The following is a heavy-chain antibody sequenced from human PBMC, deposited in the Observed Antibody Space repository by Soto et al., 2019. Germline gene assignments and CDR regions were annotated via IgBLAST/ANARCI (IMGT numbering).Heavy chain of an antibody. J-gene: IGHJ4*02. D-gene: IGHD1-26*01. CDR3: ARYNSGHSDY. V-gene: IGHV3-33*01. Sequence: QVYLVQSGGGVVQPGRSLRLSCAASGFTFRNYGMHWVRQAPGRGLEWVAVIWFDGSEIYYADSVKGRFTISRDNSNSALFLQMDYLRAEDTAMCYCARYNSGHSDYWGQGTPVTVSS. CDR1: GFTFRNYG. CDR2: IWFDGSEI.